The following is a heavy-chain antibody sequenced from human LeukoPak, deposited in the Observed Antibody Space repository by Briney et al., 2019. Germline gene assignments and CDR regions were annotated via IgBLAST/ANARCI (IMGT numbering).Heavy chain of an antibody. Sequence: PGGSLRLSCAASGFTFSSYAMHWVRQAPGKGLEWVAVISYDGSNKYYADSVKGRFTISRDNSKNTLYLQMNSLRAEDTAVYYCARDLADRPSCSSSSETDYWGQGTLVTVSS. D-gene: IGHD6-6*01. V-gene: IGHV3-30-3*01. CDR2: ISYDGSNK. CDR1: GFTFSSYA. CDR3: ARDLADRPSCSSSSETDY. J-gene: IGHJ4*02.